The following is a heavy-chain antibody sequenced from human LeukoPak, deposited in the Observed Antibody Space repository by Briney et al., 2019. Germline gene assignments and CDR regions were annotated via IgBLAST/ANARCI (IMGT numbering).Heavy chain of an antibody. V-gene: IGHV3-48*01. J-gene: IGHJ4*02. Sequence: PGGSLRLSCAASGFTFNIYSMSWVRQAPGKGLEWVSYISSSRSTIHYADSVKGRFTISRDNAKKSLYLQMNSLRAEDTAVYYCARDQRYYYDSSGHFDYWGQGALVTVSS. D-gene: IGHD3-22*01. CDR1: GFTFNIYS. CDR2: ISSSRSTI. CDR3: ARDQRYYYDSSGHFDY.